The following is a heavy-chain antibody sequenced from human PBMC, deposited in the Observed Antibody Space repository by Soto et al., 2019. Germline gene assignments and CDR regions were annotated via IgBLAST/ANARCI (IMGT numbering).Heavy chain of an antibody. CDR1: GFTFSSYS. J-gene: IGHJ5*02. D-gene: IGHD3-9*01. Sequence: GGSLRLSCAASGFTFSSYSMNWVRQAPGKGLEWVSYISSSSSTIYYADSVKGRFTISRDNAKNSLYLQMNSLRDEDTAVYYCAILRYFNWFPFDPWGQGTLITV. CDR3: AILRYFNWFPFDP. CDR2: ISSSSSTI. V-gene: IGHV3-48*02.